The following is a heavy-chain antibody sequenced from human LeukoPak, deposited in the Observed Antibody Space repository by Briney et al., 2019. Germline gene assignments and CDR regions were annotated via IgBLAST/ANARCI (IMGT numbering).Heavy chain of an antibody. CDR3: ARRNSGRDY. CDR2: INNDGGDT. V-gene: IGHV3-74*01. Sequence: GESLRDSPVHSVFTFSSHWIHSGRQAPGKGLVWVSRINNDGGDTVYADSVKGRFTMSRDNAKNTLYLQMNSLRVEDTAVYYCARRNSGRDYWVLGTLLTVSS. D-gene: IGHD6-19*01. J-gene: IGHJ4*02. CDR1: VFTFSSHW.